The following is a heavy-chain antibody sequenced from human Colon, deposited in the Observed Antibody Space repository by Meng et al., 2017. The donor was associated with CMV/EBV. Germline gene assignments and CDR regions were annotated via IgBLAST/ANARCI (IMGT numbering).Heavy chain of an antibody. D-gene: IGHD2-21*01. J-gene: IGHJ6*02. CDR1: GYTFTGHY. CDR2: INPNNGGR. CDR3: DRGALTSLFSYYYGMDV. Sequence: ASVKVSCKASGYTFTGHYIHWVRQAPGQGLEWLGWINPNNGGRNFAQQVQGRVSMTRDTSINTAFMELTGLTSDDTAVYYCDRGALTSLFSYYYGMDVWGQGTTVTVSS. V-gene: IGHV1-2*02.